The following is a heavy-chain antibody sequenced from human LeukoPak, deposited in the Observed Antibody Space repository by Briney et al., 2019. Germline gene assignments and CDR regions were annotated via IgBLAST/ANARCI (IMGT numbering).Heavy chain of an antibody. J-gene: IGHJ4*02. CDR3: AREGSGTAMVTPAFDY. CDR1: GYTFTSYG. Sequence: ASVKVSCTASGYTFTSYGISWVRQAPGQGLEWMGWISAYNGNTNYAQKLQGRVTMTTGTSTSTAYMELRSLRSDDTAVYYCAREGSGTAMVTPAFDYWGQGTLVTVSS. CDR2: ISAYNGNT. V-gene: IGHV1-18*01. D-gene: IGHD5-18*01.